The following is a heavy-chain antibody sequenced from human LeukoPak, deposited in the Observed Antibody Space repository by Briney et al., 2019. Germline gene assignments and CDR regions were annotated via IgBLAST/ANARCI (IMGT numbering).Heavy chain of an antibody. D-gene: IGHD3-10*01. CDR3: AKDYYGSGSWNDY. J-gene: IGHJ4*02. V-gene: IGHV1-2*02. CDR1: GYTFTGYY. Sequence: GASVKVSCKASGYTFTGYYMHWVRQAPGQGLEWMGWINPNSGGTTYAQKFQGRVTMTRDTSTSTAYMEVSRLRSDDTAIYYCAKDYYGSGSWNDYWGQGTLVTVSS. CDR2: INPNSGGT.